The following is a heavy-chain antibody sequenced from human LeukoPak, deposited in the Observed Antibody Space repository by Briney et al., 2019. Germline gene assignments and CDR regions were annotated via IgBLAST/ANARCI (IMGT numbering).Heavy chain of an antibody. CDR2: ISGSGGST. D-gene: IGHD2-8*01. CDR1: GFTFSSYA. J-gene: IGHJ4*02. V-gene: IGHV3-23*01. Sequence: PGGSLRLSCAASGFTFSSYAMSWVRQAPGKGLEWVSAISGSGGSTYYADSVKGRFTISRDNSKNTLYLQMNSLRAEDTAVYYCALYCTDVVCEGRYFDYWGQGTLVTVSS. CDR3: ALYCTDVVCEGRYFDY.